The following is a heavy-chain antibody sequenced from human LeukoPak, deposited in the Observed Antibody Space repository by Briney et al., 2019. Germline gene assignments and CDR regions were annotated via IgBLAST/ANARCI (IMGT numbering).Heavy chain of an antibody. J-gene: IGHJ6*03. CDR2: ISHSGST. V-gene: IGHV4-34*01. D-gene: IGHD4-11*01. Sequence: PSETLSLTCAVYGGSFSGYYWSWIRQPPGKGLEWIGEISHSGSTNYNPSLKSRVTISVDTSKNQFSLKLSSVTSADTALYYCASPPPPLQYPYFYYMDVWGKGTTVTVSS. CDR3: ASPPPPLQYPYFYYMDV. CDR1: GGSFSGYY.